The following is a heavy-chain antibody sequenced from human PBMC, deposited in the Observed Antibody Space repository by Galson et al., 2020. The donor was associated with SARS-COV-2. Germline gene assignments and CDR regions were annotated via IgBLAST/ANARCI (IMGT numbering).Heavy chain of an antibody. D-gene: IGHD6-19*01. V-gene: IGHV3-21*01. Sequence: NSGGSLRLSCAASGFTFSSYSMNWVRQAPGKGLEWVSSISSSSSYIYYADSVKGRFTISRDNAKNSLYLQMNSLRAEDTAVYYCARDHGPGGWYYFDYWGQGTLVTVSS. CDR3: ARDHGPGGWYYFDY. CDR1: GFTFSSYS. CDR2: ISSSSSYI. J-gene: IGHJ4*02.